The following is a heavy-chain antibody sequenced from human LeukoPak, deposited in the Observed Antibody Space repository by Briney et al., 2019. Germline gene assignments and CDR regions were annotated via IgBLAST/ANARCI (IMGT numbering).Heavy chain of an antibody. D-gene: IGHD3-10*02. CDR2: ISSSGSTI. CDR3: AELGITMIGGV. J-gene: IGHJ6*04. CDR1: GFTFSSYA. Sequence: GGSLRLSCAASGFTFSSYAMHWVRQAPGKGLEWVSYISSSGSTIYYADSVKGRFTISRDNAKNSLYLQMNSLRAEDAAVYYCAELGITMIGGVWGKGTTVTISS. V-gene: IGHV3-48*03.